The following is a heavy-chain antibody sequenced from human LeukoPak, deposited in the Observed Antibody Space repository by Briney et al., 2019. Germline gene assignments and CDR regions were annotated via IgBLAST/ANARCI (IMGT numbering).Heavy chain of an antibody. J-gene: IGHJ4*02. CDR1: GFTVSRSY. D-gene: IGHD3-10*01. V-gene: IGHV3-53*01. CDR3: AKETGIILVRGAVDY. Sequence: GGSLRLSCAASGFTVSRSYMSWVRQAPGKGLEWVSVFYSGGGTSYADSVKGRFTISRDTSKNSVYLQMNSLRAEDTAVYYCAKETGIILVRGAVDYWGQGTLVTVSS. CDR2: FYSGGGT.